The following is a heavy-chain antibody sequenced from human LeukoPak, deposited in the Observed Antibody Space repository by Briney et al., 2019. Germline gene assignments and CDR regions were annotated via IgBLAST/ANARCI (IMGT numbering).Heavy chain of an antibody. CDR1: GGSFSGYY. Sequence: SETLSLTCAVYGGSFSGYYWSWIRQPPGKGLEWIGEINHSGSTNHNPSLKSRVTISVDTSKNQFSLKLSSVTGADTAVYYCARGRGAARGTRLDPWGQGTLVTVSS. V-gene: IGHV4-34*01. CDR3: ARGRGAARGTRLDP. D-gene: IGHD3-10*01. J-gene: IGHJ5*02. CDR2: INHSGST.